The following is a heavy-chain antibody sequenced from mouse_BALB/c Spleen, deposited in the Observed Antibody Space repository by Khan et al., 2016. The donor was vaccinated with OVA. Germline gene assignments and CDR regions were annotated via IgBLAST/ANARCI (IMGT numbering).Heavy chain of an antibody. CDR3: ARTAGIEY. CDR2: ISYSGNT. V-gene: IGHV3-2*02. J-gene: IGHJ2*01. D-gene: IGHD1-2*01. CDR1: GYSITSGYG. Sequence: EVQLQESGPGLVKPSQSLSLTCTVTGYSITSGYGSNWIRQFPGNQLEWMGYISYSGNTNYNPSLKSRISITRDTSKNQFFLQLNSVTTEDTATDYCARTAGIEYWGQGTILTVSS.